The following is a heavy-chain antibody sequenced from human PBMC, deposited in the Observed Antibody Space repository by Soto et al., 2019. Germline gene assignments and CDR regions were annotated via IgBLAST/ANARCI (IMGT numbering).Heavy chain of an antibody. Sequence: SETLSLTCTVSGCSISSGYYWSWIRQHPGKGLEWIGYIYYSGNTYYNPSLKSRVSISLDTSKSQFSLKLDSVTAADTAVYYCARDAPVALHVPNSMDVWGQGTTVTVSS. CDR3: ARDAPVALHVPNSMDV. V-gene: IGHV4-31*03. D-gene: IGHD3-3*02. CDR2: IYYSGNT. CDR1: GCSISSGYY. J-gene: IGHJ6*02.